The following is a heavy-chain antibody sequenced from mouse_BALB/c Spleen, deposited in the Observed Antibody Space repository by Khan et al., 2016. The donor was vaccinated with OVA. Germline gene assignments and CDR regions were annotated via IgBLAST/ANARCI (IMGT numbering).Heavy chain of an antibody. J-gene: IGHJ3*01. CDR3: ARSNYGNIAY. V-gene: IGHV5-9*03. CDR1: GLTFSSYT. Sequence: EVELVESGGGLVKPGGSLKLSCEASGLTFSSYTMSWIRQTPEKRLEWVATISSGGDNTYYADSVKGRFTISRDTAKKNLYLQMSSLRSEYTALYYCARSNYGNIAYWGQGTLVTVSA. D-gene: IGHD2-1*01. CDR2: ISSGGDNT.